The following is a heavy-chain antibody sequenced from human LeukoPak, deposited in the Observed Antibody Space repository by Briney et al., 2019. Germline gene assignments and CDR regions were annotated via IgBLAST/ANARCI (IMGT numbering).Heavy chain of an antibody. CDR2: IKQDGSEK. V-gene: IGHV3-7*01. CDR3: ARATSQVGPFDY. CDR1: GFTFSSYW. Sequence: GGSLRPSCAASGFTFSSYWMSWIRQAPGKGLEWVANIKQDGSEKYYVESVKGRFTISRDNAKNSLYLQMNSLRAEDTAVYYCARATSQVGPFDYWGQGTLVTVSS. J-gene: IGHJ4*02. D-gene: IGHD1-26*01.